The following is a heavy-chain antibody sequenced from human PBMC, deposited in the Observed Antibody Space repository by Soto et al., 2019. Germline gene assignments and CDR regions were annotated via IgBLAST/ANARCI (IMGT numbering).Heavy chain of an antibody. CDR3: ARDSSHIVVVVAARLRYYYYGMDV. Sequence: SVKVSCKASGGTFSIYAISWVRQAPLQGLEGMGGIIPIFGTANYAQKFQGRVTITADESTSTAYMELSSLRSEDTAVYYCARDSSHIVVVVAARLRYYYYGMDVWGQGTTVTVSS. D-gene: IGHD2-15*01. V-gene: IGHV1-69*13. CDR2: IIPIFGTA. J-gene: IGHJ6*02. CDR1: GGTFSIYA.